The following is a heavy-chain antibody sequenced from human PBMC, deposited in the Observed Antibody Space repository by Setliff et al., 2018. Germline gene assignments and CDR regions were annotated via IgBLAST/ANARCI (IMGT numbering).Heavy chain of an antibody. V-gene: IGHV1-46*01. CDR1: GYTFTSYY. CDR2: INPSGGST. D-gene: IGHD5-18*01. Sequence: GASVKVSCKASGYTFTSYYMHWVRQAPGQGLEWMGIINPSGGSTSYAQKFQGRVTMTRDTSTSTVYMELSSLRSEDTAVYYCARVGRYVDTAMVFDYWGQGTRVTVSS. CDR3: ARVGRYVDTAMVFDY. J-gene: IGHJ4*02.